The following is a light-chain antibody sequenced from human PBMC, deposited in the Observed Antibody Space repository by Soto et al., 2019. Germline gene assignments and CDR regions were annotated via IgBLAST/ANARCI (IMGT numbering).Light chain of an antibody. J-gene: IGKJ4*01. CDR3: HQLNTYPLT. V-gene: IGKV1-9*01. CDR1: QGISSD. Sequence: DIQLTQSPSFLSASVGDRVTITCRASQGISSDLAWYQQKPGKAPKLLISRASTLQGGVSSRFSGSGSGTEFTLTISSLQPEDFATYYCHQLNTYPLTFGGGTEVEIK. CDR2: RAS.